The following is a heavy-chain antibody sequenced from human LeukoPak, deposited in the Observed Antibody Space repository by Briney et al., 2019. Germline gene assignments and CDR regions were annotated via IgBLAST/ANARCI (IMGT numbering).Heavy chain of an antibody. D-gene: IGHD6-19*01. J-gene: IGHJ4*02. CDR1: GFTFSSYA. CDR3: ANDIFAVAGAFDY. CDR2: ISGSGGST. Sequence: GSLRLSCSASGFTFSSYAMSWVRQAPGKGLEGVSAISGSGGSTYYADSVKGRFTISRDNSKNTLYLQMNSLRAEDTAVYYCANDIFAVAGAFDYWGQGTLVTVSS. V-gene: IGHV3-23*01.